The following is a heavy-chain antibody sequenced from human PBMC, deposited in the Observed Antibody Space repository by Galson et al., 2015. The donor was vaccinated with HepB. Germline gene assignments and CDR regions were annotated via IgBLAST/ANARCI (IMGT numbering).Heavy chain of an antibody. V-gene: IGHV1-2*02. CDR1: GYTFTGYY. J-gene: IGHJ5*02. CDR3: ARDHLPGTVDNWFDP. CDR2: NNPNSGGT. Sequence: SVKVSCKASGYTFTGYYMHWVRQAPGQGLEWMGWNNPNSGGTNYAQKFQGRVTMTRDTSISTAYMELSRLRSDETAVYYCARDHLPGTVDNWFDPWGQGTLVTVSS. D-gene: IGHD1-14*01.